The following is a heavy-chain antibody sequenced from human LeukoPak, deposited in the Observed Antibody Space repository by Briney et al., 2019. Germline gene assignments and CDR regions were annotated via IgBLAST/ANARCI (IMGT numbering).Heavy chain of an antibody. CDR1: GGSFSGYY. Sequence: SETLSLTCAVYGGSFSGYYWSWIRQPPGKGLEWIGEINHSGSTNYNPSLRSRVTISVDTSKNQFSLKLSSVTAADTAVYYCARDAGSGSYSNYYYGMDVWGQGTTVTVSS. J-gene: IGHJ6*02. D-gene: IGHD3-10*01. V-gene: IGHV4-34*01. CDR3: ARDAGSGSYSNYYYGMDV. CDR2: INHSGST.